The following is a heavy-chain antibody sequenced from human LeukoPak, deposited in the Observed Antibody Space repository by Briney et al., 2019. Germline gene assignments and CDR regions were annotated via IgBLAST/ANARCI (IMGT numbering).Heavy chain of an antibody. D-gene: IGHD3-22*01. CDR1: GDSVSSNSAA. CDR2: TYYTSKWYN. V-gene: IGHV6-1*01. CDR3: ARRPSGGPYDSSGYAYYFDY. J-gene: IGHJ4*02. Sequence: SQTLSLTCAISGDSVSSNSAAWNWIRQSPSRGLEWLGRTYYTSKWYNDYAVSVKSRITINADTSKNQFSLKLSSVTAADTAVYYCARRPSGGPYDSSGYAYYFDYWGQGTLVTVSS.